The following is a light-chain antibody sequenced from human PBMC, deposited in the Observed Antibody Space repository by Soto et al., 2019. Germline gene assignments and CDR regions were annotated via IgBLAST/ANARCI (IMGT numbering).Light chain of an antibody. CDR1: QGISTY. J-gene: IGKJ1*01. Sequence: ESQVARSRSSMSASVADSITMTCRSSQGISTYLNWYQQKPGKAPKLLIYAASSLQSGVPSRFSGSGSETDFTLTISSLQPEDLATYSFQPSYRTTWKFGQGTKVDIK. V-gene: IGKV1-39*01. CDR2: AAS. CDR3: QPSYRTTWK.